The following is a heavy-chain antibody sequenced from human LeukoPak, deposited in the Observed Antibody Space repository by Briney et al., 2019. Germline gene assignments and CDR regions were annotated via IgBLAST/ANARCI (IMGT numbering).Heavy chain of an antibody. CDR2: IYYSGST. V-gene: IGHV4-59*12. CDR1: GGSISSYY. CDR3: ARDGDRYYYYGMDV. Sequence: SETLPLTCTVSGGSISSYYWSWIRQPPGKGLEWIGYIYYSGSTNYNPSLKSRVTISVDTSKNQFSLKLSTVTAADTAVYYCARDGDRYYYYGMDVWGQGTTVTVSS. J-gene: IGHJ6*02.